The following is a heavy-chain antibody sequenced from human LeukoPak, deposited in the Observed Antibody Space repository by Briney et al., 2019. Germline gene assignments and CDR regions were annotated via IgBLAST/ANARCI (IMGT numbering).Heavy chain of an antibody. CDR2: ISSSSTYI. D-gene: IGHD1-26*01. Sequence: PGGSLRLSCAASAFTFSSYNMNWVRQAPGKGLEWVSSISSSSTYIYYADSMKGRFTLSRDNAKNSLYLQMNSLRAEDTAIYYCARDLSVGAKPNLGFDYWGQGTLVTVSS. CDR1: AFTFSSYN. J-gene: IGHJ4*02. V-gene: IGHV3-21*01. CDR3: ARDLSVGAKPNLGFDY.